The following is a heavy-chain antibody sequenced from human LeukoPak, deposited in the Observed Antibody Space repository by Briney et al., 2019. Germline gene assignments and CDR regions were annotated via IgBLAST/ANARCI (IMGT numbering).Heavy chain of an antibody. V-gene: IGHV4-59*05. J-gene: IGHJ3*02. CDR1: GFTVSSNY. CDR3: ARGGYYAFDI. CDR2: IYYSGST. Sequence: GSLRLSCAASGFTVSSNYMSWVRQAPGKGLEWIGSIYYSGSTYYNPSLKSRVTISVDTSKNQFSLKLSSVTAADTAVYYCARGGYYAFDIWGQGTMVTVSS. D-gene: IGHD6-13*01.